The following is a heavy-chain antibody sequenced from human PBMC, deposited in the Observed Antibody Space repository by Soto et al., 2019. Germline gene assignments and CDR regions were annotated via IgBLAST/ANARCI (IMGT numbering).Heavy chain of an antibody. CDR2: ISAHNGNT. CDR3: ARGRYGDY. CDR1: GYTFTSYG. J-gene: IGHJ4*02. V-gene: IGHV1-18*01. D-gene: IGHD1-1*01. Sequence: QVHLVQSGAEVKKPGASVKVSCKGSGYTFTSYGITWVRQAPGQGLEWMGWISAHNGNTDYAQRLQGRVTVTRDTSPRTAYMALRSLRSDDTAVYYCARGRYGDYWGQGALVTVSS.